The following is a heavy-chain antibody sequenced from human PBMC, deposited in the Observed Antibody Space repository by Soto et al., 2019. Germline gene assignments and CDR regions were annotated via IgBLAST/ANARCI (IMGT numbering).Heavy chain of an antibody. Sequence: PSETLSLTCTVSGASLNDYYWNWIRQPPGGGLEWLGFISYSGTTNYNPSLRSRVAISIDPSKNQVSLKLTSVTAADTAVYYCAFPATADFDYWGKGILVTVSS. CDR1: GASLNDYY. CDR3: AFPATADFDY. J-gene: IGHJ4*02. CDR2: ISYSGTT. D-gene: IGHD6-13*01. V-gene: IGHV4-59*01.